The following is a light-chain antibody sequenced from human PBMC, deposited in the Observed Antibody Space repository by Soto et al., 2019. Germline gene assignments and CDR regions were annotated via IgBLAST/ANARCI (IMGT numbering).Light chain of an antibody. CDR1: QDITNY. CDR3: PQLNAYPHP. V-gene: IGKV1-9*01. J-gene: IGKJ4*01. Sequence: IQVTQTPSLLSASIGDRVAITCRASQDITNYLAWYLQEPGKAPKLLISGASTLQSGAPSRFSGSGSGTEFILTVSSLQPEDFATYCCPQLNAYPHPFGGVTKAAIK. CDR2: GAS.